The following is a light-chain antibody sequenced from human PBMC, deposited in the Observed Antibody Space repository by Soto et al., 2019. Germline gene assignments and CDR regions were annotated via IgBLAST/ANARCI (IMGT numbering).Light chain of an antibody. J-gene: IGLJ1*01. V-gene: IGLV1-40*01. Sequence: QSALTQPPSVSGAPGQRVTISCTGSSSNIGAGYDVHWYQQLPGTAPKLLIYGNSNRPSGVPDRFSGSKSGTSGSLAITGLQAEDEADYYCQSYDSSLSALYVFGTGTKLTVL. CDR1: SSNIGAGYD. CDR3: QSYDSSLSALYV. CDR2: GNS.